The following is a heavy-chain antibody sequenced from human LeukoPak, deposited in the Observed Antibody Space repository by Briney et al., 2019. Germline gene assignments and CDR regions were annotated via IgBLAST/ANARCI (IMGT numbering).Heavy chain of an antibody. Sequence: GGSLRLSCAASGFTFSTYSMNWVRQAPGKGLEWVSAISGSGGSTYYADSVKGRFTISRDNSKNTLYLQMNSLRAEDTAVYYCAKAGGGAKYSGSPPLDYWGQGTLVTVSS. CDR2: ISGSGGST. J-gene: IGHJ4*02. D-gene: IGHD1-26*01. V-gene: IGHV3-23*01. CDR1: GFTFSTYS. CDR3: AKAGGGAKYSGSPPLDY.